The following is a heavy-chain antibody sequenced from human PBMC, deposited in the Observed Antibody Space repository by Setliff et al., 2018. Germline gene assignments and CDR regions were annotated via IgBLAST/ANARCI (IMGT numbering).Heavy chain of an antibody. CDR3: ARHLLVQGTYHFDY. CDR2: SNHGGST. V-gene: IGHV4-34*01. D-gene: IGHD3-10*01. CDR1: GESFSNNY. J-gene: IGHJ4*02. Sequence: SETLSLTCSVYGESFSNNYWSWIRQTPGKGLEWIGESNHGGSTSYHPSLKSRLTMSVDTSKNQFSLKLTSMTAADTAVYFCARHLLVQGTYHFDYWGQGSPVTVS.